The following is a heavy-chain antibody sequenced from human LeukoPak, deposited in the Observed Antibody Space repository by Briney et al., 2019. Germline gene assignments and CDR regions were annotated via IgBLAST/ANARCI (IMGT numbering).Heavy chain of an antibody. V-gene: IGHV3-21*01. CDR3: ARDSEGKYYYDSSGYPRGAFDI. Sequence: SGGSLRLSCAASGFTFSSYSMNWVRQAPGKGLEWVSSISSSSSYIYYADSVKGRFTISRDNAKNSLYLQMNSLRAEDTAVYYCARDSEGKYYYDSSGYPRGAFDIWGQGTMVTVSS. D-gene: IGHD3-22*01. CDR1: GFTFSSYS. CDR2: ISSSSSYI. J-gene: IGHJ3*02.